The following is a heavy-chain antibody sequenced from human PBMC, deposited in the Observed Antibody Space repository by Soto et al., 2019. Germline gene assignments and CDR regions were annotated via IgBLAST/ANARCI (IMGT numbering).Heavy chain of an antibody. CDR2: ISAYNGNT. Sequence: QVQLVQSGAEVKKPGASVKVSCKASGYTFASDGISGVRQAPGQGLEWTGWISAYNGNTNYAQKLQGRVTMTTDTSTSTAYMELRSLRSDDTAVYYCARGRGYSGYAPRWEADYWGQATLVTVSS. CDR1: GYTFASDG. V-gene: IGHV1-18*01. D-gene: IGHD5-12*01. CDR3: ARGRGYSGYAPRWEADY. J-gene: IGHJ4*02.